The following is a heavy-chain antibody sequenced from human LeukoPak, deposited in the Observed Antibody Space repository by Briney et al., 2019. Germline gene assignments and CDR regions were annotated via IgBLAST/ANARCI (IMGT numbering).Heavy chain of an antibody. CDR1: GFTFSSYG. J-gene: IGHJ6*04. CDR2: IWYDGSNK. V-gene: IGHV3-33*01. D-gene: IGHD2-15*01. Sequence: GGSLRLSCAASGFTFSSYGMHWVRQAPGKGLEWVAVIWYDGSNKYYADSVKGRFTISRDNSKNTLYLQMNSLRAEDTAVYYCAREGDCSGGSCYSVYYGMDVWGKGTTVTVSS. CDR3: AREGDCSGGSCYSVYYGMDV.